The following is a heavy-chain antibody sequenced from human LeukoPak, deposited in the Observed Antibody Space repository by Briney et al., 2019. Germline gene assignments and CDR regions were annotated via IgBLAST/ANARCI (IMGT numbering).Heavy chain of an antibody. J-gene: IGHJ4*02. CDR1: GYTFTSYD. V-gene: IGHV1-8*03. CDR3: ARDTITMIVGNYFDY. CDR2: MNPNSGNT. D-gene: IGHD3-22*01. Sequence: ASVKVSCKASGYTFTSYDINWVRQATGQELEWMGWMNPNSGNTGYAQKFQGRVTITRNTSISTAYMELSSLRSEDTAVYYCARDTITMIVGNYFDYWGQGTLVTVSS.